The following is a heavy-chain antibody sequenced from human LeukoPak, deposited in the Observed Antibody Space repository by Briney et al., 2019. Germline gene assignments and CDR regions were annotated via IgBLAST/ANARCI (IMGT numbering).Heavy chain of an antibody. D-gene: IGHD3-22*01. Sequence: SETLSLTCAVYGESFNNYYWTWIRQSPGKGLEWIGEINHSGSTNYNPSLKSRVTISVDTSKNQFSLKLSSVTAADTAVYYCATPDSSGYYYLYWGQGTLVTVSS. CDR1: GESFNNYY. CDR3: ATPDSSGYYYLY. V-gene: IGHV4-34*01. CDR2: INHSGST. J-gene: IGHJ4*02.